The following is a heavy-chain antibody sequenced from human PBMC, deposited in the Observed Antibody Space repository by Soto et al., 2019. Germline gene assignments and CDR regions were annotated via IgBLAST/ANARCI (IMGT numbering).Heavy chain of an antibody. J-gene: IGHJ5*02. CDR2: ISHTDRLT. CDR1: GFTFSYYE. D-gene: IGHD6-13*01. Sequence: EVQLAESGGDLVQPGGSLRLSCVGSGFTFSYYEMNWVRQAPVKGLERVAFISHTDRLTQYPDSVKGRFTISRDNAQNSLYLAMTSLRVEDTGVYYCARDTGRASADLWGQGTLVTVSS. V-gene: IGHV3-48*03. CDR3: ARDTGRASADL.